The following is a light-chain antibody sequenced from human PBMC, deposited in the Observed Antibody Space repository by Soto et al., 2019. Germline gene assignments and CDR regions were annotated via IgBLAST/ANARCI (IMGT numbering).Light chain of an antibody. Sequence: QSALAQPASVSGSPGQSITISCTGTSGFVGSFSLVSWYQQHPGTAPKLLIYSNNQRPSGVPDRFSGSKSGTSASLAISGLRSEDEADYYCAAWDDSLSGYVFGTGTKLTVL. J-gene: IGLJ1*01. CDR3: AAWDDSLSGYV. V-gene: IGLV1-47*02. CDR2: SNN. CDR1: SGFVGSFSL.